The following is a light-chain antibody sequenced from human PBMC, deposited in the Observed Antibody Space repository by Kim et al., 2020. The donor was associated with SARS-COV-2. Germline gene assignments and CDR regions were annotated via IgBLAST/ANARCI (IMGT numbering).Light chain of an antibody. CDR2: GAS. Sequence: VSPGERATLSCRARQSVSSHLAWYQKKPGQAPRLLIYGASTRATGIPARFSGGGSGTEFTLTISSLQSEDFAVYYCQHYNNWPLTFGQGTKVDIK. V-gene: IGKV3-15*01. CDR3: QHYNNWPLT. J-gene: IGKJ1*01. CDR1: QSVSSH.